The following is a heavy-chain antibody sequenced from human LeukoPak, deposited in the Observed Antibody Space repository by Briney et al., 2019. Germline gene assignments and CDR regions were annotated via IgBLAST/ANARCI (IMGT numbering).Heavy chain of an antibody. CDR2: ISGGGGST. J-gene: IGHJ1*01. D-gene: IGHD2-15*01. CDR3: AKDLRCSGGSCYSYFQH. Sequence: QPGGSLRLSCAASGFTFSSYAMSWVRQAPGKGLEWVSAISGGGGSTYYADSVKGRFTISRDNSKDTLYLQMNSLRAEDTAVYYCAKDLRCSGGSCYSYFQHWGQGTLVTVSS. CDR1: GFTFSSYA. V-gene: IGHV3-23*01.